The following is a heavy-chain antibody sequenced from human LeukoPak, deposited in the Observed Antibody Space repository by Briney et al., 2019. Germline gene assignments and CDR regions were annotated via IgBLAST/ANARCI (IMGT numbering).Heavy chain of an antibody. V-gene: IGHV4-39*07. CDR3: ARDPGKALYGSGYYYYYMDV. D-gene: IGHD3-10*01. CDR2: IYYSGST. Sequence: PSETLSLTCTVSGGSISSSSYYWGWIRQPPGKGLEWIGSIYYSGSTYYNPSLKSRVTISVDTSKNQFSLKLSSVTAADTAVYYCARDPGKALYGSGYYYYYMDVWGKGTTVTVSS. CDR1: GGSISSSSYY. J-gene: IGHJ6*03.